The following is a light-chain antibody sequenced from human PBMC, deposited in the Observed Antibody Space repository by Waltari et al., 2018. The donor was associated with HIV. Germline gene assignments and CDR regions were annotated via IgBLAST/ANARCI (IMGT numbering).Light chain of an antibody. J-gene: IGLJ2*01. V-gene: IGLV1-47*01. CDR1: SSNIGRNY. CDR3: AAWDDSLSGLHVV. CDR2: RNN. Sequence: QSVLTQPPSASGTPGQRVTISCSGSSSNIGRNYVYWYQQLPGTAPKRLIYRNNQRPSGVPDRFSGSKSGTSASLAISGLRSEDEADYYCAAWDDSLSGLHVVFGGGTKVTVL.